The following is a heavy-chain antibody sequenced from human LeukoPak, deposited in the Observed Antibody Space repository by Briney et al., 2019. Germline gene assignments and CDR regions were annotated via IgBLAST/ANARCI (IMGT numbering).Heavy chain of an antibody. V-gene: IGHV1-2*02. Sequence: GASVKVSCKASGYTFTGYYMHWVRQAPGQGLEWMGWINPNSGGTSYAQKFQGRVTMTRDTSISTAYMELSRLRSDDTAVYYCARDYYDSSGYQQEYFQHWGQGTLVTVSS. J-gene: IGHJ1*01. CDR2: INPNSGGT. CDR3: ARDYYDSSGYQQEYFQH. CDR1: GYTFTGYY. D-gene: IGHD3-22*01.